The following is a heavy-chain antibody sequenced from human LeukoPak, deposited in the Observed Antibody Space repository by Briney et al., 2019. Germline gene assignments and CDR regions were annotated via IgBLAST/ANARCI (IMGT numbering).Heavy chain of an antibody. CDR3: ARGRGGRGGDYGH. CDR1: GFTFSSNG. D-gene: IGHD2-21*01. Sequence: PGGSLRLSCAASGFTFSSNGMYWTRQAPGKGLEWVSLIWYDGSKKYYVDSVKGRFTISRDNSKNTLYLQMNSLRAEDTAVYYCARGRGGRGGDYGHWGQGTLVTVSS. V-gene: IGHV3-33*07. CDR2: IWYDGSKK. J-gene: IGHJ4*02.